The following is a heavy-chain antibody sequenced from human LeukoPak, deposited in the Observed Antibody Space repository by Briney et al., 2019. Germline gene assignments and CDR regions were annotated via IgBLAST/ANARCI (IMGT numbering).Heavy chain of an antibody. J-gene: IGHJ4*02. Sequence: GGSLKLSCAASGFTFRSYALSWVRQTPGKGLESVSSITGSGDSTYYADSVKGRFTISRDNSKNTVYLQMHSLRDEDTAVYYCARDGSTYCSGGSCYSGYFDYWGQGTLVTVSS. CDR1: GFTFRSYA. CDR3: ARDGSTYCSGGSCYSGYFDY. D-gene: IGHD2-15*01. V-gene: IGHV3-23*01. CDR2: ITGSGDST.